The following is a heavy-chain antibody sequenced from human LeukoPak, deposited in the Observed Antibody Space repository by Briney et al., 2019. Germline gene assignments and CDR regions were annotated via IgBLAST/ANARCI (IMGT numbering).Heavy chain of an antibody. Sequence: SETLSLTCTVSGGSISSYYWSWIRQPAGKGLEWIGRIYTSGSTNYNSSLKSRVTMSVDTSKNQFSLKLSSVTAADTAVYYCARVGYSSSWYQGFDYWGQGTLVTVSS. V-gene: IGHV4-4*07. J-gene: IGHJ4*02. D-gene: IGHD6-13*01. CDR1: GGSISSYY. CDR2: IYTSGST. CDR3: ARVGYSSSWYQGFDY.